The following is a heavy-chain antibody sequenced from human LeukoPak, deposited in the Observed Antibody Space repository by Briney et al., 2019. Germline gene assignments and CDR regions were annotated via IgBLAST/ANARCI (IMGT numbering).Heavy chain of an antibody. J-gene: IGHJ6*03. CDR2: IYHSGST. Sequence: SETLSLTCTVSGYSISSGYYWGWIRQPPGKGLEWIGSIYHSGSTYYNPPLKSRVTISVDTSKNQFSLKLSSVTAADTAVYYCARDSSGRYYYYYYMDVWGKGTTVTVSS. CDR1: GYSISSGYY. V-gene: IGHV4-38-2*02. D-gene: IGHD3-22*01. CDR3: ARDSSGRYYYYYYMDV.